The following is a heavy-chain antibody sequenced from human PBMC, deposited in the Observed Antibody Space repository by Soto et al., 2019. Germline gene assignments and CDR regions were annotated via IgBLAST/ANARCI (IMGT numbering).Heavy chain of an antibody. J-gene: IGHJ4*02. CDR3: ARRGPGTYFDY. V-gene: IGHV3-23*01. CDR1: GFTFCSYA. Sequence: GGSLRLSCAASGFTFCSYAMNWVRQAPGEGLEWVSVISGSGDSTYYADSVKGRFTISRDNSKNTLYLQMNSLRTEDTAVYYCARRGPGTYFDYWGQGTLVTVSS. CDR2: ISGSGDST. D-gene: IGHD6-13*01.